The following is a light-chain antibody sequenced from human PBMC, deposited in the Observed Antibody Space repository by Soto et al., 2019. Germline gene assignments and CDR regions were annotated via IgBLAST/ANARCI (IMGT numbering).Light chain of an antibody. J-gene: IGKJ4*01. CDR3: QQYNSYSLT. Sequence: EMVMTHAPATLSVSPVERATLSCRASQSVSSNLAWYQQKPGQAPRLLIYGASTRATGIPARFSGSGSGTEFTLTISSLQPDDFATYYCQQYNSYSLTFGGGTKVDIK. V-gene: IGKV3-15*01. CDR1: QSVSSN. CDR2: GAS.